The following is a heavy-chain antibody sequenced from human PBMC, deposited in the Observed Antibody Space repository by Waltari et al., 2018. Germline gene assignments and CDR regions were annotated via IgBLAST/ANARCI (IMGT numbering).Heavy chain of an antibody. D-gene: IGHD5-12*01. CDR2: IIPIFGTA. CDR1: GGTFSSYA. CDR3: ARESREGLEHYYGMDV. V-gene: IGHV1-69*06. J-gene: IGHJ6*02. Sequence: QVQLVQSGAEVKKPGSSVKVSCTASGGTFSSYAIRWVRQAPGQGLEWMGGIIPIFGTANYAQKFQGRVTMTRDTSTSTVYMELSSLRFEDTAVYYCARESREGLEHYYGMDVWGQGTTATVSS.